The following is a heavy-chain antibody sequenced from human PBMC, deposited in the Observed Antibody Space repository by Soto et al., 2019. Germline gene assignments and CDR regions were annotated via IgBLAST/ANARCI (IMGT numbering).Heavy chain of an antibody. CDR3: ATGPTVVTGWYFDV. V-gene: IGHV4-59*01. CDR2: ISNTGSI. CDR1: GGSITRYY. Sequence: QVQLQESGPGLVKSSETLSLSCSVSGGSITRYYWSWIRQPPGKGLEWIGYISNTGSINYNPSLKSRVTISKDTSKNQVSLKINSVTGADTAVYYCATGPTVVTGWYFDVWGRGTLVTVSS. D-gene: IGHD2-15*01. J-gene: IGHJ2*01.